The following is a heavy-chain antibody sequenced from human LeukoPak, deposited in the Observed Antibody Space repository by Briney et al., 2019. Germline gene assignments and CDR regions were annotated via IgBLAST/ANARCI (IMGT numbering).Heavy chain of an antibody. CDR1: GFTFSSYA. CDR2: ISGSGGST. J-gene: IGHJ4*02. D-gene: IGHD3-3*01. Sequence: HAGGSLRLSSAASGFTFSSYAMSWVRQAPGKGLEWVSAISGSGGSTYYADSVKGRFTISRDNSKNTLYLQMNSLRAEDTAVYYCAKFDRVWSGYPYYFDYWGQGTLVTVSS. CDR3: AKFDRVWSGYPYYFDY. V-gene: IGHV3-23*01.